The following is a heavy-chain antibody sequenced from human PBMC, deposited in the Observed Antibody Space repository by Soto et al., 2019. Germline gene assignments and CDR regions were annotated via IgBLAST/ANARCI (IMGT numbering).Heavy chain of an antibody. CDR2: IWYDGSNK. V-gene: IGHV3-33*01. CDR1: GFTFSSYG. D-gene: IGHD2-2*01. J-gene: IGHJ6*02. CDR3: ARERYGSRTRCYGRRYYHYYGMDV. Sequence: QVQLVESGGGVVQPGRSLRLSCAASGFTFSSYGMHWVRQAPGKGLEWVAVIWYDGSNKYYADSVKGRFTISRDNSKNKRYLQKNSRRDEDTAVYYCARERYGSRTRCYGRRYYHYYGMDVWGQGTTVTVSS.